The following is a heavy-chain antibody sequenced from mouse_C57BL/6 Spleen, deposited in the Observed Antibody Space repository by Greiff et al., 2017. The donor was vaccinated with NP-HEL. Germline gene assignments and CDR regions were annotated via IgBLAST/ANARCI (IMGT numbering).Heavy chain of an antibody. CDR1: GYTFTSSW. Sequence: QVQLQQPGAELVRPGSSVKLSCKASGYTFTSSWMHWVKQRPIQGLEWIGNIYPSDSETHYNQKFTDKATLTVDKSSSTAYMQLSSLTSEDSAVYYGARKYRYYYAMDYWGQGSSVTVSS. V-gene: IGHV1-52*01. J-gene: IGHJ4*01. CDR3: ARKYRYYYAMDY. D-gene: IGHD1-3*01. CDR2: IYPSDSET.